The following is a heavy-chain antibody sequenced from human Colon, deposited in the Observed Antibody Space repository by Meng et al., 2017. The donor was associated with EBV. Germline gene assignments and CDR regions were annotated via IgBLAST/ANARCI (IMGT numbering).Heavy chain of an antibody. CDR2: IYHSGST. J-gene: IGHJ4*02. V-gene: IGHV4-39*01. CDR3: ARRRGGSGRDC. Sequence: QLLRQESGPGLVKPWEPLSLTCTVSGGSISSIGYYWDWVRQPPGKGLEWIGAIYHSGSTSYNPSLQSRVTMFVDTSKTQFSLMLTSVTATDTAVYYCARRRGGSGRDCWGQGTLVTVSS. D-gene: IGHD3-10*01. CDR1: GGSISSIGYY.